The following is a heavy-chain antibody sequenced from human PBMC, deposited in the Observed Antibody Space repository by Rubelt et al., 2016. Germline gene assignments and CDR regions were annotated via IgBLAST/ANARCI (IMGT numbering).Heavy chain of an antibody. CDR1: GYTFTSYT. J-gene: IGHJ4*02. Sequence: QVQLVQSGSELKRPGDSVKDSCKAAGYTFTSYTINWVRQAPGHGLEWMGWINTNTATPAYDQGLTGRFVFSLDTPVSTAYLQISSLRPEDTAVYYCARGGVLGIFWGQGTLVTVSS. CDR2: INTNTATP. CDR3: ARGGVLGIF. D-gene: IGHD1-14*01. V-gene: IGHV7-4-1*02.